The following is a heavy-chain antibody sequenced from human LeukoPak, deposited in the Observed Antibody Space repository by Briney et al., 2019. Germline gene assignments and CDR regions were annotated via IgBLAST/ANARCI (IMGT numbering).Heavy chain of an antibody. Sequence: SETLSLTCSVSGVSVGSYYWSWIRLPAGKGLEWIGRIYPSGTTHYNPSLKSRITMSVDTSKNQFSLKLTSVTAADTAVYYCADDYGDWGQGTLVTVSS. CDR2: IYPSGTT. CDR1: GVSVGSYY. D-gene: IGHD4-17*01. V-gene: IGHV4-4*07. CDR3: ADDYGD. J-gene: IGHJ4*02.